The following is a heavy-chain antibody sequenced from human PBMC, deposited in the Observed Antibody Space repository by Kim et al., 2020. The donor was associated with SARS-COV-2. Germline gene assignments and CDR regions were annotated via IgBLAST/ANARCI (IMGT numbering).Heavy chain of an antibody. Sequence: SETLYLTCTVSGGSISSSSYYWGWIRQPPGKGLEWIGSIYYSGNTYYNPSLKSRVTIYVDMSKKQFSLKLNSVTAADTAVYYCARLWAGTMLRGYYYGMDVWGQGTMVTVSS. CDR1: GGSISSSSYY. D-gene: IGHD6-19*01. CDR3: ARLWAGTMLRGYYYGMDV. J-gene: IGHJ6*02. CDR2: IYYSGNT. V-gene: IGHV4-39*01.